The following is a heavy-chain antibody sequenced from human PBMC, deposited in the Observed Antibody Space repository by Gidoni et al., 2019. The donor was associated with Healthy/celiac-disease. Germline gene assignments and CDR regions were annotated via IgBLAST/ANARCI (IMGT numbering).Heavy chain of an antibody. Sequence: EVQLVESGGGLVQPGGSLRLSCAASGFTFSSYWLHWVRQAPGKGLVWVSRINSDGRSTSYADSVKGRFTISRDNAKNTLYLQMNSLRAEDTAVYYCARDYCSSTSCYGPLHAFDIWGQGTMVTVSS. D-gene: IGHD2-2*01. CDR3: ARDYCSSTSCYGPLHAFDI. CDR2: INSDGRST. CDR1: GFTFSSYW. J-gene: IGHJ3*02. V-gene: IGHV3-74*01.